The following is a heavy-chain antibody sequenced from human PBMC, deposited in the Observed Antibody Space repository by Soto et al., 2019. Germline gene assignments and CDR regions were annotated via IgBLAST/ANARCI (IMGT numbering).Heavy chain of an antibody. Sequence: QVQLQESGPGLVKPSQTLSLTCTVSGASISSGDYYWSWIRQPPGKGLEWIGYIYYSGSTYYNPSLKSRVTISVDTSKNQFSLKLSSVTAADTAVYYCARGVDSSGYYVDYWGQGTLVTVSS. CDR2: IYYSGST. D-gene: IGHD3-22*01. CDR3: ARGVDSSGYYVDY. J-gene: IGHJ4*02. CDR1: GASISSGDYY. V-gene: IGHV4-30-4*01.